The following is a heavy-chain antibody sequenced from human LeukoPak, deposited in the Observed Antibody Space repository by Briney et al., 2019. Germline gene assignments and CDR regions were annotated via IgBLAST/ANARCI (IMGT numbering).Heavy chain of an antibody. V-gene: IGHV3-23*01. Sequence: GGSLRLSCAASGFTFSNYGMSWVRQAPGKGLQWVSGISGSGGERYYTESVKGRFTISRDNSRNTLYLQMNSLRAEDTAVYYCAKDHRDGFDYWGQGTLVTVSS. J-gene: IGHJ4*02. CDR3: AKDHRDGFDY. D-gene: IGHD3-10*01. CDR1: GFTFSNYG. CDR2: ISGSGGER.